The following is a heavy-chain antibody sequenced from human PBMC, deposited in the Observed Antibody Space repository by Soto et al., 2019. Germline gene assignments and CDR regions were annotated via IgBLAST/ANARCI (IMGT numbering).Heavy chain of an antibody. Sequence: PSETLSLTCTVSGGSVSSGSYYWSWIRQPPGKGLEWIGYIYYSGSTNYNPSLKSRVTISVDTSKNQFSLRLSSVTAADTAVYYCARDEGVSGYYYGMDVWGQGTTVTVSS. D-gene: IGHD6-13*01. CDR3: ARDEGVSGYYYGMDV. CDR2: IYYSGST. J-gene: IGHJ6*02. V-gene: IGHV4-61*01. CDR1: GGSVSSGSYY.